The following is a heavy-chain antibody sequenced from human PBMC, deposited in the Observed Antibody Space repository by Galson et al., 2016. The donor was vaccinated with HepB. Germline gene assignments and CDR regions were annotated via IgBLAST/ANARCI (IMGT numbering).Heavy chain of an antibody. D-gene: IGHD3-16*01. Sequence: SETLSLTCTVSGDSTTNDYWSWIWIRQPPGKGLEWIGYVHFSGRTDYSPSLKSRVAISLDTSKDQFSLKVTSVTAEDTAVYYCARVLLFFDAGAYTDAFDIWGQGTMVTVSS. J-gene: IGHJ3*02. V-gene: IGHV4-59*12. CDR2: VHFSGRT. CDR3: ARVLLFFDAGAYTDAFDI. CDR1: GDSTTNDY.